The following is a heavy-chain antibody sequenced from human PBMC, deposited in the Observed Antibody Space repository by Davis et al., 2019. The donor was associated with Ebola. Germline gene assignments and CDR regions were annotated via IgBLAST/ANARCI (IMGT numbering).Heavy chain of an antibody. Sequence: GGSLRLSCAASGFTFSNYSMKWVRQAPGKGLEWVSSISRSSSYIYYAESVKGRFAISRDNAKNSLYLQMNSLRAEDTAMYYCARVRGDIALEVYGYIDYWGQGTLVTVSS. D-gene: IGHD2-8*02. CDR1: GFTFSNYS. CDR3: ARVRGDIALEVYGYIDY. V-gene: IGHV3-21*01. CDR2: ISRSSSYI. J-gene: IGHJ4*02.